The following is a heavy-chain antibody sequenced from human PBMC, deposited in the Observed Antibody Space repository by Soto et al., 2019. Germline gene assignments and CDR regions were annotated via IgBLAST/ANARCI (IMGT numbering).Heavy chain of an antibody. CDR2: ISHSGST. CDR3: ARVGYCSGGSCHLFDY. CDR1: GDSINSSHW. V-gene: IGHV4-4*02. J-gene: IGHJ4*02. D-gene: IGHD2-15*01. Sequence: PSETLSLTCAVSGDSINSSHWWNWVRQPPGKGLEWIGQISHSGSTNYNPSLTSRVTISVDKSKNHFSLKLSSVTAADTAVYYCARVGYCSGGSCHLFDYWGQGTLVTVSS.